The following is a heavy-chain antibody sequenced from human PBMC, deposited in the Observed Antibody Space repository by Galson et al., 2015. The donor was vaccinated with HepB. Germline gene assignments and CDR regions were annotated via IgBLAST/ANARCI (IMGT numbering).Heavy chain of an antibody. J-gene: IGHJ4*02. CDR1: GFSVSSNH. CDR2: IYSGGST. V-gene: IGHV3-53*01. Sequence: SLRLSCAVSGFSVSSNHMTWVRQAPGKGLECAAHIYSGGSTYYADSVKGRFTVSRDNSKNTLYLQMNSLRAEDAAVYYCARGLVSSGYYGDYWGQGTLVTVSS. CDR3: ARGLVSSGYYGDY. D-gene: IGHD3-22*01.